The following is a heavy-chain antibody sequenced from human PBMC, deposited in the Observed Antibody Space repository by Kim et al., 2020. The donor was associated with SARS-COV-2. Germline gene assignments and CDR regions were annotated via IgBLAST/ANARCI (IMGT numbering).Heavy chain of an antibody. D-gene: IGHD2-15*01. CDR2: INTNTGNP. Sequence: ASVKVSCKASGYTFTSYAMNWVRQAPGQGLEWMGWINTNTGNPTYAQGFTGRFVFSLDTSVSTAYLQISSLKAEDTAVYYCARRIVVVVAANYYYGMDVWGQGTTVTVSS. V-gene: IGHV7-4-1*02. CDR3: ARRIVVVVAANYYYGMDV. J-gene: IGHJ6*02. CDR1: GYTFTSYA.